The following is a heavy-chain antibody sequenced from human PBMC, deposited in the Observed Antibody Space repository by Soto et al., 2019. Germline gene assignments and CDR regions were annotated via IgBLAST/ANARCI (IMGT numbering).Heavy chain of an antibody. CDR1: GFTFSSYD. Sequence: GSLRLSCVASGFTFSSYDMHWVRQAPGKGLEYVSSISSNGGTTYYGNSVKGRFTISRDNSKNTLYLQMGSLRAEDMAVYYCVRXVSGNYDYXGQXTLXXVXS. V-gene: IGHV3-64*01. CDR2: ISSNGGTT. J-gene: IGHJ4*02. CDR3: VRXVSGNYDY. D-gene: IGHD1-7*01.